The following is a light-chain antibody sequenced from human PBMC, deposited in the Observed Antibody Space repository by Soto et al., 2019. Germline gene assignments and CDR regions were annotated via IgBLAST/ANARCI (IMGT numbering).Light chain of an antibody. CDR2: AAS. Sequence: AIQVTQSPSSLSASVGDRVTITCRASQDIRNELSSYQQKPGKAPKFLIFAASNLQSGVPSRFSGSGSGTDFTLTISSLQPEDFATYFCLQDDDYPFTFGGGTKVEIK. J-gene: IGKJ4*01. CDR1: QDIRNE. V-gene: IGKV1-6*01. CDR3: LQDDDYPFT.